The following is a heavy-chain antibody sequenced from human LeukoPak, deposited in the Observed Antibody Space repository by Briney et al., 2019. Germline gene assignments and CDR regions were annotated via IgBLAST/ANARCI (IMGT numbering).Heavy chain of an antibody. CDR3: TTESRDSSGWYGAFDV. V-gene: IGHV3-15*01. CDR1: GFISTNAW. D-gene: IGHD6-19*01. CDR2: IKSKIDGGET. J-gene: IGHJ3*01. Sequence: GGALRLSCAASGFISTNAWMSGVRQAPGKGLEWVGRIKSKIDGGETDLAAPVKGRFTISRDDSKNTLCLQMNSLKIEDTAVYYCTTESRDSSGWYGAFDVWGQGTMVTVSS.